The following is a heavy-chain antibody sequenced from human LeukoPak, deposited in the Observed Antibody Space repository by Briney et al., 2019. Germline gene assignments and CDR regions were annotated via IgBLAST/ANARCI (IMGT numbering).Heavy chain of an antibody. D-gene: IGHD3-22*01. CDR3: ATDYYDSSGYYWSAFDI. V-gene: IGHV1-24*01. J-gene: IGHJ3*02. CDR2: FDPEGGET. CDR1: GYTLTELS. Sequence: ASVKVSCKVSGYTLTELSMHWVRQAPGKGLEWMGGFDPEGGETIYAQKFQGRVTMTEDTSTDTAYMELSSLRSEDTAVYYCATDYYDSSGYYWSAFDIWGQGTMVTVSS.